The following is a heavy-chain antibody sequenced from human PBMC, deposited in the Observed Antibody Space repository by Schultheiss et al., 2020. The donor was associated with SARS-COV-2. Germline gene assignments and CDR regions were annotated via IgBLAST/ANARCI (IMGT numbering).Heavy chain of an antibody. J-gene: IGHJ6*02. V-gene: IGHV3-30*03. Sequence: GESLKISCAASGFIFSSYGMHWVRQPPGKGLEWVAVISFDGSNENYADSVKGRFTISRDNAKSTLFLQMNSLRAEDTAVYYCARDWVLWGRRPSWSGYGMDVWGQGTTVTVSS. CDR3: ARDWVLWGRRPSWSGYGMDV. D-gene: IGHD3-10*01. CDR1: GFIFSSYG. CDR2: ISFDGSNE.